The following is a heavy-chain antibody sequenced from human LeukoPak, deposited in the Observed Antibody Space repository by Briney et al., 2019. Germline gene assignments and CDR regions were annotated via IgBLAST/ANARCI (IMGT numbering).Heavy chain of an antibody. D-gene: IGHD3-22*01. CDR1: GYSISSGYY. CDR2: IYHSGST. J-gene: IGHJ4*02. V-gene: IGHV4-38-2*02. Sequence: PSETLSLTCIVSGYSISSGYYWGWIRQPPGKGLELIGSIYHSGSTYYNTSLKSRVTISVDTSKNQFSLKLSSVTAADTAVYYCARANRITMIVLGYWGQGTLVTVSS. CDR3: ARANRITMIVLGY.